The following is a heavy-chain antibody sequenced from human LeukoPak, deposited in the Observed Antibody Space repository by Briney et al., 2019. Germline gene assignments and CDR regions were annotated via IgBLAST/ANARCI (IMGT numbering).Heavy chain of an antibody. D-gene: IGHD3-22*01. J-gene: IGHJ4*02. V-gene: IGHV3-30*04. CDR2: ISYDGSNK. CDR1: GFTFSSYA. CDR3: ARGSYYDSSGYSFSY. Sequence: GGSLRLSCAASGFTFSSYAMHWVRQAPGKGLEWVAVISYDGSNKYYADSVKGRFTISRDNSKNTLYLQMNSLRAEDTAVYYCARGSYYDSSGYSFSYWGQGTLVTVSS.